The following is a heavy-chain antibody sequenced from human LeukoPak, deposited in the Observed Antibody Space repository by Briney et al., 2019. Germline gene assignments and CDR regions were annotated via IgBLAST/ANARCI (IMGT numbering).Heavy chain of an antibody. CDR1: GFTFYDYA. V-gene: IGHV3-9*01. Sequence: GGSLRLSCVASGFTFYDYAMHWVRQAPGKGLEWVSGISWNSGNIGYADSVKGRSTISRDNAKNSLYLQMNSLRAEDTAVYYCAKGTHSGYDYFDYWGQGTLVTVSS. CDR2: ISWNSGNI. D-gene: IGHD5-12*01. CDR3: AKGTHSGYDYFDY. J-gene: IGHJ4*02.